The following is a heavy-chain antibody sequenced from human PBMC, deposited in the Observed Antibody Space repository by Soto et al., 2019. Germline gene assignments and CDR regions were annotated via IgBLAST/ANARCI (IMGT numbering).Heavy chain of an antibody. D-gene: IGHD5-18*01. CDR3: ARGQAPVEQLWSSLGY. CDR2: INHSGST. CDR1: GGSFSGYY. V-gene: IGHV4-34*01. Sequence: SETLSLTCAVYGGSFSGYYWSWIRQPPGKGLEWIGEINHSGSTNYNPSLKSRVTISVDTSKNQFSLKLSSVTAADTAVYYCARGQAPVEQLWSSLGYWGQGTLVTVS. J-gene: IGHJ4*02.